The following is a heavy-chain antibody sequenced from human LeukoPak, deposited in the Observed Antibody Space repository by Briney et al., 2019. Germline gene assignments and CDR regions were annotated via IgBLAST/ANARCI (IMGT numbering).Heavy chain of an antibody. D-gene: IGHD5-18*01. Sequence: GGSLRLSCAASGFTLSSYTMNWVRQAPGKGLEWVSYMSTSGSISHTDSVKGRFTISRDSAKNSLYLQMNSLRDGDTAVYYCARMIDYNYGYAFDYWGQGTLVTVSS. CDR3: ARMIDYNYGYAFDY. V-gene: IGHV3-48*02. CDR2: MSTSGSI. CDR1: GFTLSSYT. J-gene: IGHJ4*02.